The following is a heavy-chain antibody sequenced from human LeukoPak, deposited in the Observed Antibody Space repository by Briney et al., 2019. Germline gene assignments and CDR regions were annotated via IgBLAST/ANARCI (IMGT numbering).Heavy chain of an antibody. Sequence: KSSETLSLTCTVSGGSISGSYWSWIRQPPGKGLEWIAYMYNSGSTNYNPSLKSRVTISIDTSKNQFSLKLSSLTAADTAIYYCARGIESYGDYGYWRQGILVTVSS. CDR3: ARGIESYGDYGY. V-gene: IGHV4-59*01. CDR2: MYNSGST. D-gene: IGHD4-17*01. CDR1: GGSISGSY. J-gene: IGHJ4*02.